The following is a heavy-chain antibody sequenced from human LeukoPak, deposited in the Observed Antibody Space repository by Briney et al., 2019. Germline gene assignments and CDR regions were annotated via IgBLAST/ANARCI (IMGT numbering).Heavy chain of an antibody. Sequence: ASVKVSCKASGYTFTGYYMHWVRQAPGQGLEWMGWINPNSGGTNYAQKFQGRVTMTRDTYISTAYMELSRLRSDDTAVYYCARVVCSGGSCYGHTGRWFDPWGQGTLVTVSS. D-gene: IGHD2-15*01. CDR1: GYTFTGYY. CDR3: ARVVCSGGSCYGHTGRWFDP. V-gene: IGHV1-2*02. J-gene: IGHJ5*02. CDR2: INPNSGGT.